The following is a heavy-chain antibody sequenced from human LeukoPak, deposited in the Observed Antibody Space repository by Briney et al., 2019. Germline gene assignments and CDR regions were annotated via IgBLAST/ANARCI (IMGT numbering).Heavy chain of an antibody. CDR3: ARGYFDSRGYSSPFHF. J-gene: IGHJ4*02. CDR1: GASITNYY. Sequence: SETLSLTCTVYGASITNYYWGWTRQPPGKALEWVGSVHFSGSTYYNPSLKSRVLISLDTSKNQVSLRVNSVTAADMAVYYCARGYFDSRGYSSPFHFWGRGTLVTVSS. D-gene: IGHD3-22*01. CDR2: VHFSGST. V-gene: IGHV4-59*08.